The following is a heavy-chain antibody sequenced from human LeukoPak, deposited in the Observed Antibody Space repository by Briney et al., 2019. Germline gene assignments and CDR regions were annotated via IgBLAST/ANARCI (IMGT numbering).Heavy chain of an antibody. CDR1: GFTFSSYE. CDR2: ISSSGSTK. V-gene: IGHV3-48*03. Sequence: GGSLRLSCAASGFTFSSYEMNWVRQAPGKGLEWVSYISSSGSTKYYADSVKGRFTISRDNAKNSLYLQMNSLRAEDTAVYYCARESIAVAGAPFDYWGQGTLVTVSS. D-gene: IGHD6-19*01. J-gene: IGHJ4*02. CDR3: ARESIAVAGAPFDY.